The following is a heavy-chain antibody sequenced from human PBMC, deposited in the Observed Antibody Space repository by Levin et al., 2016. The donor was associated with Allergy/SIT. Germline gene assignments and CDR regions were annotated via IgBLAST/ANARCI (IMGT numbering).Heavy chain of an antibody. V-gene: IGHV1-2*04. J-gene: IGHJ4*02. CDR2: INPNSGGT. D-gene: IGHD3-9*01. CDR3: ARGALITIFPLPFDY. Sequence: ASVKVSCKASGYTFTGYYMHWVRQAPGQGLEWMGWINPNSGGTNYAQKFQGWVTMTRDTSISTAYMELSRLRSDDTAVYYCARGALITIFPLPFDYWGQGTLVTVSS. CDR1: GYTFTGYY.